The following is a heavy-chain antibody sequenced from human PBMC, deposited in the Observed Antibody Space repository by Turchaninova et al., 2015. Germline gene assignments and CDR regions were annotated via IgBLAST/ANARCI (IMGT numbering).Heavy chain of an antibody. CDR2: ISGSSSYI. CDR3: ARAASY. V-gene: IGHV3-21*01. CDR1: GFTFRSYS. J-gene: IGHJ4*02. D-gene: IGHD6-25*01. Sequence: EVQLVESGGGLVKPGGSLRLSCAASGFTFRSYSMTWVRQAPGRGLEWGSSISGSSSYIYLADLWMGRVTVSREKAKNALYLQRNSLRAEDTAVYYCARAASYWGQGTLVTVSS.